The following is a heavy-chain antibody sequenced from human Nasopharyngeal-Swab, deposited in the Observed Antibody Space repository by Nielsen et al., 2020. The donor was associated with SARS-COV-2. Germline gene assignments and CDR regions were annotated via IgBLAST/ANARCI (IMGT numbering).Heavy chain of an antibody. D-gene: IGHD1-20*01. CDR1: GGSISSSSYY. Sequence: SETLSLTCTVSGGSISSSSYYWGWIRQPPGKGLEWIGSIYYSGSTYYNPSLKSRVTISVDKSKNQFSLKLSSVTAADTAVYYCARDLKWVTGTPGYAFDIWGQGTMVTVSS. CDR2: IYYSGST. CDR3: ARDLKWVTGTPGYAFDI. J-gene: IGHJ3*02. V-gene: IGHV4-39*07.